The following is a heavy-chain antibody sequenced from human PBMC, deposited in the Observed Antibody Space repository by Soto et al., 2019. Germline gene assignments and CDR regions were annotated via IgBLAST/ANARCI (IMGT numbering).Heavy chain of an antibody. Sequence: QVQLVESGGGVVQPGTSLRLSCEASGFTFSGFGMHWVRQAPGKGLEWVAVIWYDGSKKYYADCVKGRFTISRDNSKNAMYLQMNSLSAEDTAVYSCARGRGGSYGGNSAHFDIWGQGTLVTVSS. J-gene: IGHJ3*02. V-gene: IGHV3-33*01. CDR2: IWYDGSKK. CDR3: ARGRGGSYGGNSAHFDI. D-gene: IGHD4-17*01. CDR1: GFTFSGFG.